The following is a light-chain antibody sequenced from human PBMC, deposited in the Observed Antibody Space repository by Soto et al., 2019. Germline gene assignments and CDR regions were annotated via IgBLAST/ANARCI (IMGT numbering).Light chain of an antibody. Sequence: EIVLTQSPGTLSLSPGERATLSCRASQSVSSSFLAWYQRRPGQAPRLLVYGASSRATDIPDRFSGSGSGTDFTLTISRLESEDFAVYYCQQYGSSPPATFGQGTKLEIK. J-gene: IGKJ2*01. V-gene: IGKV3-20*01. CDR3: QQYGSSPPAT. CDR2: GAS. CDR1: QSVSSSF.